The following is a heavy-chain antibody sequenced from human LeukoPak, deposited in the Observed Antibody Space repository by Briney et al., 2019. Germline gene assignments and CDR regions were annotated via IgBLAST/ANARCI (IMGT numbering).Heavy chain of an antibody. CDR1: GFTFSSYA. D-gene: IGHD3-3*01. CDR3: AKDLGRYDFDY. V-gene: IGHV3-23*01. Sequence: GGSLRLSCEASGFTFSSYAMSWVRQAPGKGLEWVSVISGSGGYTYYADSVKGRFTISRDNSKNTLYLQMNSLRAEDTAVYYCAKDLGRYDFDYWGQGTLVTVSS. J-gene: IGHJ4*02. CDR2: ISGSGGYT.